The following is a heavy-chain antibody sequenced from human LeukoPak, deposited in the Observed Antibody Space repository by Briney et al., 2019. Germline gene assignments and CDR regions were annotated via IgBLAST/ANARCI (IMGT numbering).Heavy chain of an antibody. J-gene: IGHJ4*02. CDR3: ANLYGDYGGGYFDY. CDR2: ISGSGGST. V-gene: IGHV3-23*01. CDR1: GFTFSSYW. Sequence: GGSLRLSCAASGFTFSSYWMSWVRQAPGKGLEWVSAISGSGGSTYYADSVKGRFTISRDNSKNTLYLQMNSLRAEDTAVYYCANLYGDYGGGYFDYWGQGTLVTVSS. D-gene: IGHD4-17*01.